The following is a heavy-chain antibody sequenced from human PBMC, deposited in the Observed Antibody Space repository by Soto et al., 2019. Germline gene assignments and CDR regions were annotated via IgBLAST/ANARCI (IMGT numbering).Heavy chain of an antibody. Sequence: QVTLKESGPVLVKPTETLTLTCTVSGVSLSNARMGVSWIRQPPGKALEWLAHIFSNDEKSYSTSLKSRLTISKATSKSQVVLTMTNMDPVDTATYFCARILKEPDYDLWSGYPADYWGQGTLVTVSS. CDR3: ARILKEPDYDLWSGYPADY. CDR1: GVSLSNARMG. V-gene: IGHV2-26*01. CDR2: IFSNDEK. J-gene: IGHJ4*02. D-gene: IGHD3-3*01.